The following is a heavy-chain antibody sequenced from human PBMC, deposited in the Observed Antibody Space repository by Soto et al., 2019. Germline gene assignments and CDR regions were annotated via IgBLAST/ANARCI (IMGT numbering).Heavy chain of an antibody. CDR2: IIPIFGTA. V-gene: IGHV1-69*01. D-gene: IGHD2-15*01. CDR3: AREGRNYGGSYRPYFDY. CDR1: GGTFSSYA. J-gene: IGHJ4*02. Sequence: QVQLVQSGAEVKKPGSSVKVSCKASGGTFSSYAISWVRQAPGQGLEWMGGIIPIFGTANYAQKFQGRVTITADESTSTAYMELSSLRSEDMAVYYCAREGRNYGGSYRPYFDYWGQGTLVTVSS.